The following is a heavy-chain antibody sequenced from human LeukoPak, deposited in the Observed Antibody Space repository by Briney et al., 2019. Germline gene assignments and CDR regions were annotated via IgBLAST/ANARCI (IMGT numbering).Heavy chain of an antibody. CDR3: ARGLYGRGGYEGKVGATDPGYFDY. CDR2: IHYTGST. Sequence: PSETLSLTCAVSGGSISSNTYDWGWIRQPPGLGLEWIGSIHYTGSTYYNPSLKSRVTVSVDTSKNQLSLKLTSVTASDTAVYYCARGLYGRGGYEGKVGATDPGYFDYWGQGTLVTVSS. J-gene: IGHJ4*02. D-gene: IGHD1-26*01. V-gene: IGHV4-39*02. CDR1: GGSISSNTYD.